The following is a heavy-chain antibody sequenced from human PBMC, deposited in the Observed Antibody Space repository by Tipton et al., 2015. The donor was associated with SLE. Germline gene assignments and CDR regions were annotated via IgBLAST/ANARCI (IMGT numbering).Heavy chain of an antibody. Sequence: TLSLTCAVSGYSISSGGYYWSWIRQPPGKGLEWIGYVYYSGSTYYNPSLKSRVTISVDTSKNQFSLKLSSVTAADTAVYYCAGGAGEFDYWGQGTLVTVSA. V-gene: IGHV4-31*11. CDR1: GYSISSGGYY. CDR2: VYYSGST. J-gene: IGHJ4*02. CDR3: AGGAGEFDY. D-gene: IGHD7-27*01.